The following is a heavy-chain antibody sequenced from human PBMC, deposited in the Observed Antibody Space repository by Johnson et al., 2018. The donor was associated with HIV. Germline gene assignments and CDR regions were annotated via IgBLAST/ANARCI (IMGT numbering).Heavy chain of an antibody. CDR2: ISSSGGST. CDR1: GFTFSSYA. Sequence: QVQLVESGGGVVQPGRSLRLSCAASGFTFSSYAMHWVRQAPGKGLEYVSAISSSGGSTYYADSVKGRFTISRDNSKNTLYLQMNSLRAEDTALYYCAKDMEFEIAAKGSAFDIWGQGTMVTVSS. J-gene: IGHJ3*02. CDR3: AKDMEFEIAAKGSAFDI. V-gene: IGHV3-64*04. D-gene: IGHD6-6*01.